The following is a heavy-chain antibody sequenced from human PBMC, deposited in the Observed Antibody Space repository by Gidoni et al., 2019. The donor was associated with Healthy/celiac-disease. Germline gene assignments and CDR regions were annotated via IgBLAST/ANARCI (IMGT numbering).Heavy chain of an antibody. V-gene: IGHV3-23*01. CDR3: AKGPRRYYGSGSYSPEAEYFQH. D-gene: IGHD3-10*01. Sequence: EVQLLESGGGLVQPGGSLRLSCAASGFTFSSYAMSWVHQAPGKGLEWVSAISGRGGSTYYADSVKGRFTISRDNSKNTLYLQMNSLRAEDTAVYYCAKGPRRYYGSGSYSPEAEYFQHWGQGTLVTVSS. J-gene: IGHJ1*01. CDR1: GFTFSSYA. CDR2: ISGRGGST.